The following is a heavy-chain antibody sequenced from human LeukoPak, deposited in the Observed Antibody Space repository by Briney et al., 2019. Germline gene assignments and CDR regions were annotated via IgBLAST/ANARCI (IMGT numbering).Heavy chain of an antibody. CDR2: IKSKTDGGTT. D-gene: IGHD6-19*01. Sequence: PGGSLRLSCAASGFTFSNAWMSWVRQAPGKGLEWVGRIKSKTDGGTTDYAAPVKGRFTVSRDDSKNALYLQMNSLKTEDTAVYYCTTDLRYSSGWYGDYYGMDVWGQGTTVTVSS. CDR3: TTDLRYSSGWYGDYYGMDV. CDR1: GFTFSNAW. J-gene: IGHJ6*02. V-gene: IGHV3-15*01.